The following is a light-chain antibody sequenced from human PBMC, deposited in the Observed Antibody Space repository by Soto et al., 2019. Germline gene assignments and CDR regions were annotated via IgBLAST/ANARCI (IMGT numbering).Light chain of an antibody. CDR2: GAS. J-gene: IGKJ5*01. CDR3: EQYNNWPIT. CDR1: QYIGSN. Sequence: EIVMTQSPSTLSVSPGERATLSCRASQYIGSNLAWYQQKPGQAPRLLIYGASTRATGIPARFSGSGSGTEFTLTISSLQSEDFAVYYCEQYNNWPITFGQRTRLEIK. V-gene: IGKV3-15*01.